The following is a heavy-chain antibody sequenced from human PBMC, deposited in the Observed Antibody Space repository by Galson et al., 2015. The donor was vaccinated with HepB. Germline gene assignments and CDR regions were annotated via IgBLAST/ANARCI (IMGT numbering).Heavy chain of an antibody. CDR2: IDWDGDK. V-gene: IGHV2-70*04. D-gene: IGHD6-19*01. J-gene: IGHJ2*01. CDR1: GFSLSTTEMR. Sequence: LVKPTQTLTLTCTFSGFSLSTTEMRVSWIRQPPGKALEWLARIDWDGDKFYSTSLKTRLTISKDTSKNQVVLTMTNMDPVATATYYCARSGYSSGWYPWYFDLWGRGTLVTVSS. CDR3: ARSGYSSGWYPWYFDL.